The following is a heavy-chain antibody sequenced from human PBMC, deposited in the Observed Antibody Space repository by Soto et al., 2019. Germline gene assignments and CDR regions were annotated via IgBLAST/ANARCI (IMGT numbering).Heavy chain of an antibody. D-gene: IGHD1-26*01. CDR3: ARRLGSTAPFFDS. CDR2: INPSVGTT. V-gene: IGHV1-46*01. CDR1: GYTLTSYY. J-gene: IGHJ4*02. Sequence: QVHLVQSGAEVKRPGASVKVSCKASGYTLTSYYMDWVRQAPGQGLEWMGKINPSVGTTTSAKKFQGRIMMTRDTSTNTVYVELSILRSEDTAVYYCARRLGSTAPFFDSWGQGALVIVSS.